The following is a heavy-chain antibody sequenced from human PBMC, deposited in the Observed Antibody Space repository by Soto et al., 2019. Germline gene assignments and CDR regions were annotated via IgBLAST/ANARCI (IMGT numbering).Heavy chain of an antibody. CDR3: ARAGTDTFGGVIAFDY. D-gene: IGHD3-16*02. J-gene: IGHJ4*02. V-gene: IGHV3-11*06. Sequence: GGSLRLSCAASGFTFSDYYMSWIRQAPEKRLEWFSYISSSSSYTNYADSVKGRFTISRDNAKNSLYLQMNSLRAEDKAVYYCARAGTDTFGGVIAFDYWGQGTLVTVSS. CDR1: GFTFSDYY. CDR2: ISSSSSYT.